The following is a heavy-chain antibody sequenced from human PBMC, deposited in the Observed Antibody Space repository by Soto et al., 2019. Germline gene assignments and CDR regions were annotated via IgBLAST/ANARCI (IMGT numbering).Heavy chain of an antibody. CDR2: IFYSGST. D-gene: IGHD2-21*01. CDR3: ARQPTTGDTDLWFDP. Sequence: QRQLLESGPGLVKASETLSLTCNVSGGSISTSRSYWAWIRQSPGKGLGWLANIFYSGSTSYNPSLASRVTVSADTSKNEFSLKLRSVTAADTAVYYCARQPTTGDTDLWFDPWGQGTLVTVSS. J-gene: IGHJ5*02. V-gene: IGHV4-39*01. CDR1: GGSISTSRSY.